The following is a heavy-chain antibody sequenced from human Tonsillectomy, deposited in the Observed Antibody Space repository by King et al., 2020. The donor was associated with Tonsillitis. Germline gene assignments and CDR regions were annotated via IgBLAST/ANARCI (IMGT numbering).Heavy chain of an antibody. V-gene: IGHV1-18*01. CDR1: GYTFTSYG. J-gene: IGHJ4*02. CDR2: ISAYNGDT. Sequence: QLVQSGAEVKKPGASVKVSCKASGYTFTSYGVSWVRQAPGQGLEWMGWISAYNGDTKSAQKLQGRVTLTTDTSTSTAYMDLRSLRSDDTAVYYCARSGSYSSTWNFFDYWGQGTLVTVSS. CDR3: ARSGSYSSTWNFFDY. D-gene: IGHD6-13*01.